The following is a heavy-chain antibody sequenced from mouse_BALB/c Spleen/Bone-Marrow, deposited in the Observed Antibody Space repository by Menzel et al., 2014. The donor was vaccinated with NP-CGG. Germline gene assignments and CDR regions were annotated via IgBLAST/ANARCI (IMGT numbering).Heavy chain of an antibody. CDR3: ARSGSSSGYSDY. CDR2: ISSGSSTI. V-gene: IGHV5-17*02. Sequence: EVHLVESGGGLVQPGGSRKLSCAASGFTFSSFAMHWVRQAPEKGLEWVAYISSGSSTIYYADTVMGRFTISRDNPKNTLFLQMTSLRSEDTAMYYCARSGSSSGYSDYWGQGTTLTVSS. D-gene: IGHD1-1*01. J-gene: IGHJ2*01. CDR1: GFTFSSFA.